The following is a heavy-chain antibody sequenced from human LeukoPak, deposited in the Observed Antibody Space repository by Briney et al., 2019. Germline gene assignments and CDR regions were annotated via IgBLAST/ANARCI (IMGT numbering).Heavy chain of an antibody. CDR3: ARRGIIVVVVAATYGMDV. CDR2: ISGSGGST. J-gene: IGHJ6*02. V-gene: IGHV3-23*01. Sequence: GGSLRLSCAASGFTFSSYAMSWVRQAPGKGLEWVSAISGSGGSTYYADSVKGRFTISRDNSKNTLYLQMNSLRAEDTAVYYCARRGIIVVVVAATYGMDVWGQGTTVTVSS. CDR1: GFTFSSYA. D-gene: IGHD2-15*01.